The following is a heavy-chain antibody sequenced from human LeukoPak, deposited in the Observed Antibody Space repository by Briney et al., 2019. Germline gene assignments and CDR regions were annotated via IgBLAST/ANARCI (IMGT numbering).Heavy chain of an antibody. CDR3: ARGLGRTAMVTRGGVRFDY. D-gene: IGHD5-18*01. V-gene: IGHV1-8*01. CDR2: MNPNSGNT. J-gene: IGHJ4*02. Sequence: GASVKVSCTASGYTFTSYDINWVRQATGQGREWRGWMNPNSGNTGYAQKFQGRVAMTRNTPITTAYMELSSLGSEDTAVYYCARGLGRTAMVTRGGVRFDYWGQGTLVTVSS. CDR1: GYTFTSYD.